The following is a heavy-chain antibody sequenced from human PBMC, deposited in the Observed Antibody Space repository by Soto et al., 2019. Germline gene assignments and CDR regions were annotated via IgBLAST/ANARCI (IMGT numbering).Heavy chain of an antibody. D-gene: IGHD3-9*01. CDR3: ARDLSDILTGSYYYGMDV. CDR2: ISSSSSYI. J-gene: IGHJ6*02. CDR1: GFTFSSYS. Sequence: EVQLVESGGGLVKPGGSLRLSCAASGFTFSSYSMNWVRQAPGKGLEWVSSISSSSSYIYYADSVKGRFTISRDNAKNSLYLQMNSLRAEDTAVYYCARDLSDILTGSYYYGMDVWGQGTTVTVSS. V-gene: IGHV3-21*01.